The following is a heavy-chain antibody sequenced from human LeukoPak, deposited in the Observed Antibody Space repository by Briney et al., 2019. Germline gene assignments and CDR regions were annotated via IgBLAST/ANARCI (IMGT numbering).Heavy chain of an antibody. CDR2: IIPIFGTA. V-gene: IGHV1-69*13. Sequence: SVNVSCTASGGTFSSYAISWVRQAPGQGLEWMGGIIPIFGTANYAQKFQGRVTITADESPSTAYMELSSLRSEDTAVYYCARDGDCSGGSCYSGGYYWGQGTLVTVSS. CDR3: ARDGDCSGGSCYSGGYY. J-gene: IGHJ4*02. CDR1: GGTFSSYA. D-gene: IGHD2-15*01.